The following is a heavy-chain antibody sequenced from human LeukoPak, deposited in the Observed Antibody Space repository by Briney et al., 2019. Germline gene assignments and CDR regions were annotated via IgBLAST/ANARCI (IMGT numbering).Heavy chain of an antibody. D-gene: IGHD1-26*01. CDR2: ISSSGSTI. J-gene: IGHJ4*02. Sequence: PGGSLRLSCAASGFTFSDYYMSWIRQAPGKGLEWVSYISSSGSTIYYADSVKGRFTISRDNAKNSLYLQMNSPRAEDTAVYYCARDRPRGGSYFDYWGQGTLVTVSS. CDR1: GFTFSDYY. V-gene: IGHV3-11*01. CDR3: ARDRPRGGSYFDY.